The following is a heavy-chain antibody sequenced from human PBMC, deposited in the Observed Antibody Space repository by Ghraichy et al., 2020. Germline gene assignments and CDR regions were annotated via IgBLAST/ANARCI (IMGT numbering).Heavy chain of an antibody. CDR3: ARGVHCSSTSCHRAYSSLGYDSSGYPPLYYYYGMDV. CDR1: GGSFSGYY. V-gene: IGHV4-34*01. CDR2: INHSGST. J-gene: IGHJ6*02. Sequence: SQTLSLTCAVYGGSFSGYYWSWIRQPPGKGLEWIGEINHSGSTNYNPSLKSRVTISVDTSKNQFSLKLSSVTAADTAVYYCARGVHCSSTSCHRAYSSLGYDSSGYPPLYYYYGMDVWGQGTTVTVSS. D-gene: IGHD2-2*01.